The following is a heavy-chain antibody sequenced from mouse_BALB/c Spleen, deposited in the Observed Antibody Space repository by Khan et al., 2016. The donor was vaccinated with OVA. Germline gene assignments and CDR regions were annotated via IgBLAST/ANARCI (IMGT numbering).Heavy chain of an antibody. CDR1: GFTLSDYY. Sequence: EVELVESGGGLVKPGGSLKLSCAASGFTLSDYYMYWVHQPPEKRLVWVATISGGGSYTYYPDSVQGRFTISRDDVKNILYLQMSSLKSEDTAMYYCARGYYGDPFAYWGQGTLVTVSA. D-gene: IGHD2-13*01. J-gene: IGHJ3*01. V-gene: IGHV5-4*02. CDR2: ISGGGSYT. CDR3: ARGYYGDPFAY.